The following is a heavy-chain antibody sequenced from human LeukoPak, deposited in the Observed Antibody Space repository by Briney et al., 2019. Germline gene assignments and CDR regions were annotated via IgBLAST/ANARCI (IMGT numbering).Heavy chain of an antibody. Sequence: PSETLSLTCTVSGGAITNYYWSWIRQPPGQGLEWIGYIHYSASTNYNPSLKSRVSISVDMSTNQFSLKLTSVTAADTAVYYCARHSRTYYDFDYWGQGTLVTVSS. J-gene: IGHJ4*02. D-gene: IGHD1-26*01. V-gene: IGHV4-59*08. CDR2: IHYSAST. CDR3: ARHSRTYYDFDY. CDR1: GGAITNYY.